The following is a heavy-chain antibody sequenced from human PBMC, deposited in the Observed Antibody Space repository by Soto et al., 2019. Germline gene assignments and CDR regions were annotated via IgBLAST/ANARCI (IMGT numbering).Heavy chain of an antibody. V-gene: IGHV3-21*01. Sequence: GGSLRLSCTVSGFAFNNYGINWVRQAPGKGLEWVSSISKSDYTYYSDSVKGRFTISRDNAKNSVSLQMNTLRVEDTAVYYCAREDSIIIPAVLDFWGKGTLVTVSS. CDR2: ISKSDYT. CDR3: AREDSIIIPAVLDF. CDR1: GFAFNNYG. D-gene: IGHD2-2*01. J-gene: IGHJ4*02.